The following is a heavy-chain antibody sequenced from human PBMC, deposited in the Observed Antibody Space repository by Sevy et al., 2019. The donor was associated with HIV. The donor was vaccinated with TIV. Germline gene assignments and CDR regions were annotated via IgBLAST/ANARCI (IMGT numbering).Heavy chain of an antibody. V-gene: IGHV3-11*01. CDR1: GFSFTSHY. CDR2: ISTSGGAV. Sequence: GGSLRLSCAASGFSFTSHYINWIRQAPGKGLEWISYISTSGGAVYYADSVKGRFTISRDNGKNTVDLQMNTLIDEDTAVYYYAMDWRVHNFGPRSYYSDYFDVWGQGTMVTVSS. D-gene: IGHD3-10*01. J-gene: IGHJ3*01. CDR3: AMDWRVHNFGPRSYYSDYFDV.